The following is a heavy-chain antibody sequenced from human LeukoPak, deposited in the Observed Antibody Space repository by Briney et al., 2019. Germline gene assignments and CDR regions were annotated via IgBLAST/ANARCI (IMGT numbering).Heavy chain of an antibody. CDR1: GGSFSGYY. CDR3: ARGHLFYYYDSSGYPRRPYYFDY. Sequence: SETLSLTCAVYGGSFSGYYWSWIRQPPGKGLEWIGEINHSGSTNYNPSLKNRVTISVDTSKNQFSLKLSSVTAADTAVYYCARGHLFYYYDSSGYPRRPYYFDYWGQGTLVTVSS. D-gene: IGHD3-22*01. CDR2: INHSGST. V-gene: IGHV4-34*01. J-gene: IGHJ4*02.